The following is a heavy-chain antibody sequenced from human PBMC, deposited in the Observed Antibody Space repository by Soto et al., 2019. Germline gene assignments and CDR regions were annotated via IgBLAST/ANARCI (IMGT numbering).Heavy chain of an antibody. D-gene: IGHD6-13*01. CDR3: AKDRGLAAAGYTIQH. V-gene: IGHV3-23*01. Sequence: GGSLRLSCAASGFTFSSYAMSWVRQAPGKGLEWVSAISASGGSTYYADSVKGRFTISRDNSKNTLYLQMNSLRAEDTAVYYCAKDRGLAAAGYTIQHWGQGTLVTVSS. J-gene: IGHJ1*01. CDR2: ISASGGST. CDR1: GFTFSSYA.